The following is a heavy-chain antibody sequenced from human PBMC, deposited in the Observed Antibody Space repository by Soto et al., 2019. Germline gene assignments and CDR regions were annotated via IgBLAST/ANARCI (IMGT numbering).Heavy chain of an antibody. CDR1: GFTFSSYG. Sequence: GGSLRLSCAASGFTFSSYGMHWVRQAPGKGLEWVAVISYDGSNKYYADSVKGRFTISRDNSKNTLYLQMNSLRAEDTAVYYCAKRKMIYDYIWGSYRQGNYFDYWGQGTLVTVSS. V-gene: IGHV3-30*18. CDR3: AKRKMIYDYIWGSYRQGNYFDY. D-gene: IGHD3-16*02. J-gene: IGHJ4*02. CDR2: ISYDGSNK.